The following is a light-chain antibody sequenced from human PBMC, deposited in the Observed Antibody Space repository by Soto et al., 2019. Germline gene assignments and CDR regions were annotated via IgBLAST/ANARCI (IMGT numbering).Light chain of an antibody. CDR3: AAWDDSLNGVV. Sequence: QAVVTQPPSVSEAPRQRVTISCSGSSSNIGNNAVNWYQQFPGKAPKLLIYYDDLLPSGVSDRFSGSKSGTSASLAISGLQSEDEADYYCAAWDDSLNGVVFGGGTKLTVL. J-gene: IGLJ2*01. CDR1: SSNIGNNA. CDR2: YDD. V-gene: IGLV1-36*01.